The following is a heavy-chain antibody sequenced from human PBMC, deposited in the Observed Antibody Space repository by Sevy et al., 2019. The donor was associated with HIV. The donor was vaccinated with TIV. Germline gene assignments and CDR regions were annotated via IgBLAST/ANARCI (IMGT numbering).Heavy chain of an antibody. CDR1: GFTFTNYG. CDR2: IRYDGSDK. Sequence: GGSLRLSCAASGFTFTNYGMHWVRQVPGKGLEWVTFIRYDGSDKYYAASVKGRFTISRDDSKNTLYLQMDCLRPEDTAIYYCAKDLAGPGRRYFDSWGQGTLVTVSS. CDR3: AKDLAGPGRRYFDS. V-gene: IGHV3-30*02. J-gene: IGHJ4*02. D-gene: IGHD6-13*01.